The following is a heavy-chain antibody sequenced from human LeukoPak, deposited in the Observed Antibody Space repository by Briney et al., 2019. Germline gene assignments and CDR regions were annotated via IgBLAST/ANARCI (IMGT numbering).Heavy chain of an antibody. CDR1: GGSISSYY. Sequence: SETLSLTCTVSGGSISSYYWSWIRQPPGKGLEWIGYIYYSGSTNYNPSLKSRVTISVDTSKNQFSLKLSSVTAADTAVYYCARADGAPYDFWSGYQVYYFDYWDQGTLVTVSS. D-gene: IGHD3-3*01. V-gene: IGHV4-59*01. CDR2: IYYSGST. J-gene: IGHJ4*02. CDR3: ARADGAPYDFWSGYQVYYFDY.